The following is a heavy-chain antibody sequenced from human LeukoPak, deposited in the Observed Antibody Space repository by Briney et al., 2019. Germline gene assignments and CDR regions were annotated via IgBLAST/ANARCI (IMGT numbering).Heavy chain of an antibody. Sequence: SVKVSCQASGGTFSSYAISWVRQAPGQGLEWMGGIIPIFGTANYAQKFQGRVTITADESTSEAYMEVSSLRYNDTAVYYCARQYYYDSGGYSLWYYYYYMDVWGKGTTVTVSS. CDR1: GGTFSSYA. D-gene: IGHD3-22*01. V-gene: IGHV1-69*01. CDR3: ARQYYYDSGGYSLWYYYYYMDV. CDR2: IIPIFGTA. J-gene: IGHJ6*03.